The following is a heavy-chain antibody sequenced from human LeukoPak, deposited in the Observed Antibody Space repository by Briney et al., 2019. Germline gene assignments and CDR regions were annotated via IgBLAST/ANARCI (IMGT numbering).Heavy chain of an antibody. CDR2: IKQDGSER. V-gene: IGHV3-7*01. Sequence: GGSLRLSCAASGFTFSNYWMTWVRQAPGKGLEWVANIKQDGSERYYVHSVEGRFIISRDNAKNSLYLQMDSLRAHDTAVYYCARRGYPTSPVGAFDIWGQGTMVIVSS. CDR3: ARRGYPTSPVGAFDI. D-gene: IGHD3-22*01. J-gene: IGHJ3*02. CDR1: GFTFSNYW.